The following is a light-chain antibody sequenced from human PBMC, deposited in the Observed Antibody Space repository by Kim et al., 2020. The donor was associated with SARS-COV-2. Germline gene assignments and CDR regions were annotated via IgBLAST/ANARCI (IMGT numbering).Light chain of an antibody. CDR3: QRYNSATFT. CDR1: QDISSY. Sequence: PSVGDRVTITCRASQDISSYLAWYQQKPGKVPKLLIYAASTLQSGAPPRFSGSGSGTDFTLTITSLQPEDVATYYCQRYNSATFTFGPGTKVDIK. CDR2: AAS. V-gene: IGKV1-27*01. J-gene: IGKJ3*01.